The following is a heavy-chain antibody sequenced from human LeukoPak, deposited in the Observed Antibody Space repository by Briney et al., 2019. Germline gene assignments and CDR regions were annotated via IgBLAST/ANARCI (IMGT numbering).Heavy chain of an antibody. CDR2: IYYSGST. Sequence: SETLSLTCTVFGGSISSYYWSWIRQPPGKGLEWIGYIYYSGSTNYNPSLKSRVTISVDTSKNQFSLKLSSVTAADTAVYYCARHGGLDGSGTLNFDYWGQGTLVTVSS. D-gene: IGHD3-10*01. J-gene: IGHJ4*02. CDR3: ARHGGLDGSGTLNFDY. V-gene: IGHV4-59*08. CDR1: GGSISSYY.